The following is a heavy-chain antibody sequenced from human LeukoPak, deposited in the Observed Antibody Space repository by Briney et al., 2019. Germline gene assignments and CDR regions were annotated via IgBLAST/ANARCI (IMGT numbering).Heavy chain of an antibody. CDR1: GSSLTKIS. J-gene: IGHJ4*02. Sequence: ASVKVSCKVSGSSLTKISIDWVRQAPAKSLECMGTFGPQVGETIHAQKLQGRLKMTADTSTDTAYMEINSLQSEDTAVYYCATGAMVYEYWGQGTLVTVSS. CDR2: FGPQVGET. V-gene: IGHV1-24*01. CDR3: ATGAMVYEY. D-gene: IGHD3-10*01.